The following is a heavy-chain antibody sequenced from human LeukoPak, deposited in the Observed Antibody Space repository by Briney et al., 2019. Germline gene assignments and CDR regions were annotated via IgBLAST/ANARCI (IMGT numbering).Heavy chain of an antibody. Sequence: PGGSLRLSCAASGFTFSSYSMNWVRQAPGKGLEWVSSISSSSSYIYYADSVKGRFTISRDNAKNSLYLQMNSLRAEDTAVYYCARTLDLYYYYGMDVWGQGTTVTVSS. CDR1: GFTFSSYS. D-gene: IGHD3-9*01. CDR3: ARTLDLYYYYGMDV. CDR2: ISSSSSYI. V-gene: IGHV3-21*01. J-gene: IGHJ6*02.